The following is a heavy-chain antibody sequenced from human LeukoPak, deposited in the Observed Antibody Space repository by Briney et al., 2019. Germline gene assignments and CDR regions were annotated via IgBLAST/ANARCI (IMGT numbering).Heavy chain of an antibody. CDR1: GYSISSCYN. Sequence: SETLSLTCTVSGYSISSCYNWGCLRQPPGKGLEWFGSNYHSGSTYYTPSLKSRFTISRDTSKNPLYLKLSSVSAEDTAVYYCARGRSVLRFLAWLMGWFGPCGQGTLVTVSS. CDR2: NYHSGST. D-gene: IGHD3-3*01. CDR3: ARGRSVLRFLAWLMGWFGP. J-gene: IGHJ5*02. V-gene: IGHV4-38-2*02.